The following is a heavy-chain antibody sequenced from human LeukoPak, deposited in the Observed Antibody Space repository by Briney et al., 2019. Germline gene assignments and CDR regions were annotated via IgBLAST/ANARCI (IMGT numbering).Heavy chain of an antibody. CDR1: GGSLTNYY. CDR2: IHSDGTT. D-gene: IGHD3-16*01. J-gene: IGHJ4*02. V-gene: IGHV4-4*09. Sequence: SETLSLTCSVSGGSLTNYYWGWIRQPPGKGLEFIGYIHSDGTTNYDSSLQSRVAISLDTSKIQFSLRLYSVTAADTALYFCARLNFRGGEALHFDSWGQGTLVAVSS. CDR3: ARLNFRGGEALHFDS.